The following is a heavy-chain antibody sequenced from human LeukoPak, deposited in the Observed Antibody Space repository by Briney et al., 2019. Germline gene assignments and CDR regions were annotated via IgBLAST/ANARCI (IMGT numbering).Heavy chain of an antibody. CDR3: ARGGDSSSWSPSYYYYYGMDV. D-gene: IGHD6-13*01. CDR1: GFTFSLYA. J-gene: IGHJ6*02. V-gene: IGHV3-21*05. Sequence: GGSLRLSCAASGFTFSLYAMNWVRQAPGKGLEWVSYINSESTDILYAGSVKGRFTISRDIAKNSLYLQMNSLRAEDTAVYYCARGGDSSSWSPSYYYYYGMDVWGQGTTVTVSS. CDR2: INSESTDI.